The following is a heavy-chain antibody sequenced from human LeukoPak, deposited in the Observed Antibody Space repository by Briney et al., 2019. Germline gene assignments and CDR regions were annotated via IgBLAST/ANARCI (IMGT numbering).Heavy chain of an antibody. V-gene: IGHV1-18*01. J-gene: IGHJ4*02. CDR3: ARSGSGYNPIDF. Sequence: ASVKVSCKASGYTFSSSGISWVRQAPGQGLEWMGWISPYNDDTRYEQTLQGRVTMTIDTSTSTVYMELRSLRSDDTAVYYCARSGSGYNPIDFWGQGTRVTVSS. CDR2: ISPYNDDT. D-gene: IGHD5-12*01. CDR1: GYTFSSSG.